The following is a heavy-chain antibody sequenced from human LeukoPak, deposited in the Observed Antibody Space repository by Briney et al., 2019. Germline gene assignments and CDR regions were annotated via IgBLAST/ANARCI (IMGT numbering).Heavy chain of an antibody. CDR1: GYTFTGYY. Sequence: GASVKVSCKASGYTFTGYYMHWVRQAPGQGLEWMGWINPNSGGTNYAQKLQGRVTMTTDTSTSTAYMELRSLRSDDTAVYYCARDRRITMIVVVHDAFDIWGQGTMVTVSS. D-gene: IGHD3-22*01. CDR2: INPNSGGT. CDR3: ARDRRITMIVVVHDAFDI. J-gene: IGHJ3*02. V-gene: IGHV1-2*02.